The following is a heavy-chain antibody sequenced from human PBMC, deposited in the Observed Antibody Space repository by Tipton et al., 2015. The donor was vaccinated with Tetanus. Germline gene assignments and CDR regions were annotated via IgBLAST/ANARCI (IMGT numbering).Heavy chain of an antibody. J-gene: IGHJ5*02. Sequence: TLSLTCTVSGGSFSLYYWNWVRQSPGKGLEWIGEISHSGSSSYSPSLKSRVTISVDTSKNQFSLRLRSVAAADTAVYYCARCNDYGSLTPIDLWGPGTRVTVSS. D-gene: IGHD4-17*01. CDR1: GGSFSLYY. CDR2: ISHSGSS. CDR3: ARCNDYGSLTPIDL. V-gene: IGHV4-34*01.